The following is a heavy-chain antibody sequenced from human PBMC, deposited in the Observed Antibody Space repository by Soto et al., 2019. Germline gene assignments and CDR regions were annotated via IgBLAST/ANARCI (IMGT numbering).Heavy chain of an antibody. Sequence: EVQLVESGGGLVQPGGSLRLSCAASGFTFSSYSMNWVRQAPGKGLEWVSYISSSSSTIYYADSVKGRFTISRDNAKNALYLQMNSLRDEDTAVYYGARDRAGGLGAFDIWGQGTMVTVSS. CDR3: ARDRAGGLGAFDI. CDR2: ISSSSSTI. CDR1: GFTFSSYS. J-gene: IGHJ3*02. D-gene: IGHD3-10*01. V-gene: IGHV3-48*02.